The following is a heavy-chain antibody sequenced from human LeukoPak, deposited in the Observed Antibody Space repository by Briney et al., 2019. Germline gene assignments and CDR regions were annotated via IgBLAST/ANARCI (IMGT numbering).Heavy chain of an antibody. CDR3: ARENSGSYREFDY. CDR2: IYPSGST. J-gene: IGHJ4*02. V-gene: IGHV4-4*07. CDR1: GGSISSYY. D-gene: IGHD1-26*01. Sequence: SETLSLTCTVSGGSISSYYWTWIRQPAGKGLEWIGRIYPSGSTNYNPSLNSRVTMSVDTSKNQFSLKLSSVTAADTAVYYCARENSGSYREFDYWGQGTLVTVSS.